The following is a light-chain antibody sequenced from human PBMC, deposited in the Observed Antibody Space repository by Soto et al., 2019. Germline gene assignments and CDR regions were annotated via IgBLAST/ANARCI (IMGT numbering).Light chain of an antibody. V-gene: IGLV2-11*01. CDR2: DVT. Sequence: QSALTQPRSVSGSPGQSVTISCTGTSSDIGGHNSVSWYQQQPGKAPKLVVYDVTKRPSGVPGRFSGSKSGNTASLTISGLQAEDEADYHCCSYAGSYTVVFGTGTKLTVL. J-gene: IGLJ1*01. CDR3: CSYAGSYTVV. CDR1: SSDIGGHNS.